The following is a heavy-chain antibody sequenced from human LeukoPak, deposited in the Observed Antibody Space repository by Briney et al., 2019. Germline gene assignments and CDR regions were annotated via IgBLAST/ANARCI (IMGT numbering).Heavy chain of an antibody. CDR3: ARGQNKCLGH. CDR1: GGTFSSYA. V-gene: IGHV1-69*05. Sequence: SVKVSCTASGGTFSSYAISWVRQAPGQGLEWMGGIIPIFGTANYAQKFQGRVTMTRDTSTSTVHMELSSLRSEDTAVYYCARGQNKCLGHWGQGTLVTVSS. D-gene: IGHD2/OR15-2a*01. CDR2: IIPIFGTA. J-gene: IGHJ4*02.